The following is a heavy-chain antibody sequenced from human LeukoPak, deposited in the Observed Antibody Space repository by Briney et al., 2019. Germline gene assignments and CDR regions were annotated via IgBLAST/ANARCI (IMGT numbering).Heavy chain of an antibody. CDR1: GFTFSSYW. V-gene: IGHV3-7*01. Sequence: GGSLRLSCADSGFTFSSYWMSWVRQAPGKGLEWVANIKQDGSEKYYVDSVKGRFTISRDNAKNSLYLQINSLRAEDTDVSYCARSGDFWSRYATYHDYWGQGTLVTVSS. J-gene: IGHJ4*02. CDR3: ARSGDFWSRYATYHDY. CDR2: IKQDGSEK. D-gene: IGHD3-3*01.